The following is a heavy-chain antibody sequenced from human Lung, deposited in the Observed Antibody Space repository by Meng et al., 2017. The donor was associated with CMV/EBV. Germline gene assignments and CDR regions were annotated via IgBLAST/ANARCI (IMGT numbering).Heavy chain of an antibody. CDR2: ISPYTGNT. Sequence: ASVKVSCKTSGYTFNSFGISWVRQAPGQGLEWLGWISPYTGNTFYAQNLQGRVTLTTDRSTSTAYMELRSLTSDDTAVYYCARDLRLVPSAAQEFWGQGTTVTVSS. CDR3: ARDLRLVPSAAQEF. D-gene: IGHD2-2*01. CDR1: GYTFNSFG. V-gene: IGHV1-18*01. J-gene: IGHJ6*02.